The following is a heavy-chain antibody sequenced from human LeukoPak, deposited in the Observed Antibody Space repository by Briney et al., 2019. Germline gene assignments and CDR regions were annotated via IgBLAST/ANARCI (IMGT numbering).Heavy chain of an antibody. D-gene: IGHD3-10*01. Sequence: PGGSLRLSCAASGFTFSSYAMHWVRQAPGKGLEWVAVISYDGSNKYYADSVKGRFTISRDNSKNTLYLQMNSLRAEDTAVYYCARGFDPSYYYYYMDVWGKGTTVTVSS. V-gene: IGHV3-30-3*01. CDR2: ISYDGSNK. CDR3: ARGFDPSYYYYYMDV. CDR1: GFTFSSYA. J-gene: IGHJ6*03.